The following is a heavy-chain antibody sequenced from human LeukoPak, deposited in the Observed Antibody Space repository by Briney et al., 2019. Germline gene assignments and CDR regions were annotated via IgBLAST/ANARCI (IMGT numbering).Heavy chain of an antibody. Sequence: GASVKVSCKVSGYTLTELSMHWVRQAPGKGLEWMGGFDPEDGETIYAQKFQGRVTMTEDTSTDTAYMELSSLRSEDTAVYYCAKSTYCGGDSLVCYGMDVWGQGTTVTVSS. CDR2: FDPEDGET. D-gene: IGHD2-21*02. V-gene: IGHV1-24*01. J-gene: IGHJ6*02. CDR1: GYTLTELS. CDR3: AKSTYCGGDSLVCYGMDV.